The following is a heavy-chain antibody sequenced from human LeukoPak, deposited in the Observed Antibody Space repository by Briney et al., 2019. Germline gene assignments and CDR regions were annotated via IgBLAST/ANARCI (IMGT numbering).Heavy chain of an antibody. V-gene: IGHV4-59*01. CDR1: GGSISSYY. CDR2: IYYSGST. Sequence: SETLSLTCTVSGGSISSYYWSWIRQPPGKGLEWIGYIYYSGSTNYNPSLKSRVTISVDTSKNQFSLKLSSVTAADTAVYYCGGRVDKGDYEGGGLAFDIWGQGTMVTVSS. J-gene: IGHJ3*02. CDR3: GGRVDKGDYEGGGLAFDI. D-gene: IGHD4-17*01.